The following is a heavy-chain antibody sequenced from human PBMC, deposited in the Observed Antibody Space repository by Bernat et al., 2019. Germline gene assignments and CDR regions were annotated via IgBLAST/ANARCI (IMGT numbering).Heavy chain of an antibody. CDR2: IYYSGST. Sequence: QLQLQESGPGLVKPSETLSLTCTVSGGSISSSSYYWGWIRQPPGKGLEWIGSIYYSGSTYYNPSLTSRVTISVDTSKNQFSLKLSSVTAADTAVYYCARQSGIAVLFDYWGQGTLVTVSS. D-gene: IGHD6-19*01. V-gene: IGHV4-39*01. J-gene: IGHJ4*02. CDR3: ARQSGIAVLFDY. CDR1: GGSISSSSYY.